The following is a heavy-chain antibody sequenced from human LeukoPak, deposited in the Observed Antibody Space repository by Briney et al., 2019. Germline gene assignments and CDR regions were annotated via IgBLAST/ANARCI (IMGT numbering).Heavy chain of an antibody. CDR1: GFTFDDYA. CDR3: AKSQAGTTSFDY. J-gene: IGHJ4*02. Sequence: GGSLRLSCAASGFTFDDYAMHWVRQAPGKGLEWVSGISWNSGNIGYADSVKGRFTISRDNAKNSLYLQMNSLRAEDTALYYCAKSQAGTTSFDYWGQGTLVTVSS. CDR2: ISWNSGNI. D-gene: IGHD1-7*01. V-gene: IGHV3-9*01.